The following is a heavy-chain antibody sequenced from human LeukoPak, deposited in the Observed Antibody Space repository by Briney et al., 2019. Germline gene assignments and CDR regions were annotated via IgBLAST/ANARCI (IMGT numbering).Heavy chain of an antibody. CDR2: LSGSSDDT. CDR1: GFTFSTYG. J-gene: IGHJ6*03. D-gene: IGHD2-21*02. CDR3: GKLPQAAGDHPYIEV. Sequence: PGGSVRLSCAPSGFTFSTYGMSWVRRTPGKGLKWVSALSGSSDDTYYAASGRARFTISRDNSKHTLFLKMTSLSAADTAVYSCGKLPQAAGDHPYIEVWGKGTTVTVSS. V-gene: IGHV3-23*01.